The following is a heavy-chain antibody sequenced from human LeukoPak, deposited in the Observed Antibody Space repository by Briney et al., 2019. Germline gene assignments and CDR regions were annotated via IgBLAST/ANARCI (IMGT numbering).Heavy chain of an antibody. CDR1: GGSISSGDYY. J-gene: IGHJ5*02. CDR3: ARDGAYCGGDCYPGFDP. V-gene: IGHV4-30-4*08. D-gene: IGHD2-21*01. CDR2: IYYSGST. Sequence: SETLSLTCTVSGGSISSGDYYWSWIRQPPGKGLEWIVYIYYSGSTYYNPSLKSRVTISVKTSKNQFSLKLSSVTAADTAVYYCARDGAYCGGDCYPGFDPWGQGTLVTVSS.